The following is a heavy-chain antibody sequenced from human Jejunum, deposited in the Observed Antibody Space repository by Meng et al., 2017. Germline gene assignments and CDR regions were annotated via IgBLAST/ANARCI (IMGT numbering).Heavy chain of an antibody. CDR1: GGSISSYY. V-gene: IGHV4-59*01. CDR3: ARARQGVTGDDAFDI. D-gene: IGHD7-27*01. Sequence: GSLRLSCFVPGGSISSYYWHWVRQPPGKGLEWIGYISDRGSADYSTSLKSRVTISRDTSKNPFSLMVNSVTAADTAVYYCARARQGVTGDDAFDIWGQGTMVTVSS. CDR2: ISDRGSA. J-gene: IGHJ3*02.